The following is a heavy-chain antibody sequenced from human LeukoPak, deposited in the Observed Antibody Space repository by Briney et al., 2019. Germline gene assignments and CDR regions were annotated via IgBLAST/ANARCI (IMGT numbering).Heavy chain of an antibody. CDR1: GFTFSSYS. CDR3: ARVPSDY. CDR2: ISSSSGYI. J-gene: IGHJ4*02. Sequence: GGSLRLSCAASGFTFSSYSMNWVRQAPGNGLEWDSSISSSSGYIYYADSVKGRFTISRDNAKNSLYLQMNSLRAEDTAVYYCARVPSDYWGQGTLVTVSS. V-gene: IGHV3-21*06.